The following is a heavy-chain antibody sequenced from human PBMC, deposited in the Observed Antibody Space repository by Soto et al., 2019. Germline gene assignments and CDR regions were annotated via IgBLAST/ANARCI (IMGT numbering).Heavy chain of an antibody. Sequence: PEDRCLTWTGSAGSRSRSRYYWGWIRQPPGKGLEWIGSIYYIGSTYYSPSLKSRVTISVDTSKNQFSLKLSSVTAADTAVYYCARRGVARAMDVWGQGTTVT. J-gene: IGHJ6*02. V-gene: IGHV4-39*01. CDR3: ARRGVARAMDV. CDR2: IYYIGST. CDR1: AGSRSRSRYY. D-gene: IGHD2-15*01.